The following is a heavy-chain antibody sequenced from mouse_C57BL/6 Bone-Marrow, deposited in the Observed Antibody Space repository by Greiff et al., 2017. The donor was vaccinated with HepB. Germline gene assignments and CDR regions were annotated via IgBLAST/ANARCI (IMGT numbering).Heavy chain of an antibody. CDR1: GFTFSSYG. Sequence: EVKLVESGGDLVKPGGSLKLSCAASGFTFSSYGMSWVRQTPDKRLEWVATISSGGSYTYYPDSVKGRFTISRDNAKNTLYLQMSSLKSDATAMYYCARPASNYYGSSYWYFDVWGTGTTVTVSS. D-gene: IGHD1-1*01. V-gene: IGHV5-6*01. CDR3: ARPASNYYGSSYWYFDV. CDR2: ISSGGSYT. J-gene: IGHJ1*03.